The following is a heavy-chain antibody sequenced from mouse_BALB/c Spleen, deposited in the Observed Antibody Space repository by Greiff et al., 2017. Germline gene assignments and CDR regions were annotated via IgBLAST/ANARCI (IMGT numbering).Heavy chain of an antibody. CDR2: ISDGGSYT. Sequence: EVMLVESGGGLVKPGGSLKLSCAASGFTFSDYYMYWVRQTPEKRLEWVATISDGGSYTYYPDSVKGRFTISRANAKNNLYLQMSSLKSEDTAMYYCAREGITTVVAPGCAYWGQGTLVTVSA. V-gene: IGHV5-4*02. CDR1: GFTFSDYY. D-gene: IGHD1-1*01. CDR3: AREGITTVVAPGCAY. J-gene: IGHJ3*01.